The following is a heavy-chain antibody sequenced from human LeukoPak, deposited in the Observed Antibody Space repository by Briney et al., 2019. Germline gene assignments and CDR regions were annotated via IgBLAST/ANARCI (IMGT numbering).Heavy chain of an antibody. Sequence: GGSLRLSCAASGFTFRNYWMRWVRQAPGKGLEWVANIKEDGSEKYYVDSVRGRFTISRDNAKNSLYLQMNSLRAEDTAVYYCARAGSYGDYEFDFWGQGTLVTVSS. V-gene: IGHV3-7*01. D-gene: IGHD4-17*01. J-gene: IGHJ4*02. CDR2: IKEDGSEK. CDR1: GFTFRNYW. CDR3: ARAGSYGDYEFDF.